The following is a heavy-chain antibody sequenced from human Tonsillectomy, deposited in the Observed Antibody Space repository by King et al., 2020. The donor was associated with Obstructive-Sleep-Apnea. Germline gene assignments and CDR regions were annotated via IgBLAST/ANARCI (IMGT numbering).Heavy chain of an antibody. D-gene: IGHD3-22*01. CDR1: GGSISSGGYY. CDR2: IYDRGST. CDR3: ARDYDSSGYYLGYYYGMDV. V-gene: IGHV4-31*03. J-gene: IGHJ6*02. Sequence: QLQESGPGLVKPSQTLSLTCTVSGGSISSGGYYWSWIRQHPGKGLEWMGYIYDRGSTYYNTSLKSRVTISVATSKNQFALKLGSVTAADTAVYYCARDYDSSGYYLGYYYGMDVWGQGTTVTVSS.